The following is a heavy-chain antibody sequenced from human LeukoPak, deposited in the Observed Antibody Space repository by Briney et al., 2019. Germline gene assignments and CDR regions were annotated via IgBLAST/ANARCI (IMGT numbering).Heavy chain of an antibody. J-gene: IGHJ6*02. D-gene: IGHD3-9*01. CDR3: ARGRYFDWLLYDGMDV. CDR2: INSDGSST. CDR1: GFTFSSYW. Sequence: PGGSLRLSCAASGFTFSSYWMHWVRQAPGKGPVWVSRINSDGSSTSYADSVKGRFTISRDNAKNTLYLQMNSLRAEDTAVYYCARGRYFDWLLYDGMDVWGQGTTVTVSS. V-gene: IGHV3-74*01.